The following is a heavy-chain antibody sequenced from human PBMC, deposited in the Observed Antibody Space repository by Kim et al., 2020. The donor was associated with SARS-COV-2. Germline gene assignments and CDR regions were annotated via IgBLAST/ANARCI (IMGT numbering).Heavy chain of an antibody. CDR3: AGLGYCSSTSCNTPFDY. CDR2: INTNTGNP. V-gene: IGHV7-4-1*02. CDR1: GYTFTSYA. J-gene: IGHJ4*02. Sequence: ASVKVSCKASGYTFTSYAMNWVRQAPGQGLEWMGWINTNTGNPTYAQGFTGRFVFSLDTSVSTAYLQISSLKAEDTAVYYCAGLGYCSSTSCNTPFDYWGQGTLVTVSS. D-gene: IGHD2-2*02.